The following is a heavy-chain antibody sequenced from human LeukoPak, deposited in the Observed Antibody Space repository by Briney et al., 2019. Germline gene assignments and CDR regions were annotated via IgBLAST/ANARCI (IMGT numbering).Heavy chain of an antibody. J-gene: IGHJ5*02. Sequence: GGSLRLSCVASGFTFSSYWMSWVRQAPGKGLEWVANIKQDGSEKNYVDSVKGRFTISRDNAKNSLYLQMNSLRAEDTAVYYCARERGSRSWHPFDPWGQGTLATVSS. CDR2: IKQDGSEK. V-gene: IGHV3-7*01. D-gene: IGHD3-10*01. CDR1: GFTFSSYW. CDR3: ARERGSRSWHPFDP.